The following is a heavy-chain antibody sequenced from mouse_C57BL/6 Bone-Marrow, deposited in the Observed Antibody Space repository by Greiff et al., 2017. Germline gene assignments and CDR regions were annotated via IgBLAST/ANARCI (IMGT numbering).Heavy chain of an antibody. D-gene: IGHD2-4*01. CDR2: ISSGSSTI. CDR3: ARDYYYAMDY. J-gene: IGHJ4*01. Sequence: VQLKQSGGGLVQPGGSRKLSCAASGFTFSSFGMHWVRQAPEKGLEWVAYISSGSSTIYYADTVKGRFTISRDNPKNTLFLQMTSLRSEDTAMYYCARDYYYAMDYWGQGTSVTVSS. V-gene: IGHV5-17*02. CDR1: GFTFSSFG.